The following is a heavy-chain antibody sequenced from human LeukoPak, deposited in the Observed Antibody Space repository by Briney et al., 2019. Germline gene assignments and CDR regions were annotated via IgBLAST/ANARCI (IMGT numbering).Heavy chain of an antibody. D-gene: IGHD2-2*02. Sequence: PGGSLRLSCAASGFTFSSYAMSWVRQAPGKGLEWVAVMSYDGSNKYYADSVKGRFTISRDNSKNTLYLQMNSLRAEDTAVYYCAKDRRPSRPYRYFDLWGRGTLVTVSS. CDR3: AKDRRPSRPYRYFDL. CDR1: GFTFSSYA. V-gene: IGHV3-30*18. J-gene: IGHJ2*01. CDR2: MSYDGSNK.